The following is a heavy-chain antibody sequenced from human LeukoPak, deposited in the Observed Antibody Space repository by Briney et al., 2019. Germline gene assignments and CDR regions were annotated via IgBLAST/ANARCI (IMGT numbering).Heavy chain of an antibody. D-gene: IGHD3-22*01. J-gene: IGHJ4*02. CDR3: ARDRGYYDSSGYFNFDY. Sequence: ASVKVSCKASGYTFTGYCMHWVRQAPGQGLEWMGWINPNSGGTNYAQKFQGRVTMTRDTSISTAYMELSRLRSDDTAVYYCARDRGYYDSSGYFNFDYWGQGTLVTVSS. CDR2: INPNSGGT. CDR1: GYTFTGYC. V-gene: IGHV1-2*02.